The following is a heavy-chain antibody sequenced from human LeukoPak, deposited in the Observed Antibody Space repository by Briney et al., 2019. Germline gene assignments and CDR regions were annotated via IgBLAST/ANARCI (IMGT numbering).Heavy chain of an antibody. CDR3: ARDRGQTGYYWSYYYYMDV. V-gene: IGHV3-74*01. Sequence: GGSLRLSCAASGFTFSSYWMHWVRQAPGKGLVWVSRINSDGSSTSYADSVKGRFTISRDNAKNTLYLQMNSLRAEDTAVYYCARDRGQTGYYWSYYYYMDVWGIGTTVTVSS. CDR2: INSDGSST. J-gene: IGHJ6*03. CDR1: GFTFSSYW. D-gene: IGHD3-9*01.